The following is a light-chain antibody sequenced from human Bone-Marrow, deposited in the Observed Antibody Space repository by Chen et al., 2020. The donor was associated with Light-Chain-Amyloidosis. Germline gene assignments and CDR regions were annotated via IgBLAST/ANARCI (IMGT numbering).Light chain of an antibody. Sequence: EIVLTQSPGTLSLSPGEEDNLSCRASQTISSNYLTWYQQKFGQAPRLLIYGSSSRATGIPDRFTGSGYGTDFTLTINRLEPEDFAMYYCQQYGTSPLTFGGGTKVEIK. CDR2: GSS. CDR1: QTISSNY. V-gene: IGKV3-20*01. J-gene: IGKJ4*01. CDR3: QQYGTSPLT.